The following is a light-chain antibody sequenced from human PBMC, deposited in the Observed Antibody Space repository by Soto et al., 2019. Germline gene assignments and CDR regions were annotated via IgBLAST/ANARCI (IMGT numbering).Light chain of an antibody. CDR1: QGISSY. CDR3: QQLNSYPRT. V-gene: IGKV1-9*01. J-gene: IGKJ1*01. CDR2: AAS. Sequence: IQFTQSPSSLSASVGDRVTIICRSSQGISSYLAWYQQKPGKAPKLLIYAASTLQSGDPSRFSGSGSGTEFALTISSLQPDDFATYYCQQLNSYPRTFGQGTKVELK.